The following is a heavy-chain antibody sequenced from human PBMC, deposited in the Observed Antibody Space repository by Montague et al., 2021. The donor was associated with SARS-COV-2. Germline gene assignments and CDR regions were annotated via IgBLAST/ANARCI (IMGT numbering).Heavy chain of an antibody. D-gene: IGHD3-22*01. V-gene: IGHV4-61*01. J-gene: IGHJ4*02. CDR3: ARVGTRLNDYDGSGYFDY. CDR1: GGSINSITYY. CDR2: IYYSGGT. Sequence: SETLSLTCTVSGGSINSITYYWSWIRQPPGKGLGWIGYIYYSGGTNYNSSLKSRVTISVDTSKNQFSLELSSVTAADTAMYYCARVGTRLNDYDGSGYFDYWGQGALVIVSS.